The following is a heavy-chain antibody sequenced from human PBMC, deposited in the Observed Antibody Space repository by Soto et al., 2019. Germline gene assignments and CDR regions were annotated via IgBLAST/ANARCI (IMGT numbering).Heavy chain of an antibody. Sequence: SETLSLTCTVSGGSISSYYWSWIRQPPGKGLEWIGYIYYSGSTNYNPSLKSRVTISVDTSKNQFSLKLSSVTAADTAVYYCARVYQDDFWSGPGYYYYYMDVWGKGTTVTVSS. V-gene: IGHV4-59*01. D-gene: IGHD3-3*01. CDR3: ARVYQDDFWSGPGYYYYYMDV. J-gene: IGHJ6*03. CDR2: IYYSGST. CDR1: GGSISSYY.